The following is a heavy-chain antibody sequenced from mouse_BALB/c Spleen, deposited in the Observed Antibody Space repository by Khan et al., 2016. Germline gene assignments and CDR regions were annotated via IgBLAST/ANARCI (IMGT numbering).Heavy chain of an antibody. CDR1: GFNIKDTY. J-gene: IGHJ3*01. Sequence: VRLQQSGAELVKPGASVKLSCTASGFNIKDTYMHWVKQRPEQGLEWIGRIDPANGNTKYDPKFQAKATITADTSSNTVYLQLSSLTSEDTAVYYCASRLAYWDQGTLVTVSA. CDR2: IDPANGNT. V-gene: IGHV14-3*02. CDR3: ASRLAY.